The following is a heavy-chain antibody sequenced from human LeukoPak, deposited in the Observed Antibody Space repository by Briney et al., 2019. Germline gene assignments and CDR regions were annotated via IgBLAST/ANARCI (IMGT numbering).Heavy chain of an antibody. D-gene: IGHD2-15*01. V-gene: IGHV6-1*01. CDR1: GDSVSSNSAA. J-gene: IGHJ4*02. CDR3: ARTRALVTATTFDY. Sequence: SQTLSLTCAISGDSVSSNSAAWNWIRQSPTRGLEWLGRTYHGSKWSGDYALSVKSRITINADTSKNQFSLQLNSVTPEDTAVYFCARTRALVTATTFDYWGQGTLVTVSS. CDR2: TYHGSKWSG.